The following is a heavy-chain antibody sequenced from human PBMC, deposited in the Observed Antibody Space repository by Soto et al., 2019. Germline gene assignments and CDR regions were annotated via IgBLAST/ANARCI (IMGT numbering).Heavy chain of an antibody. Sequence: QVQLVQSGAEVKKPGSSVKVSCEAPGGTFDHAAITWVRQAPGQGLEWVGGINPMFNSTHYAQKFQGRVTITADAVTSTAFMELRGLTSDDTAVYYCARQIFAADYWGQGTLLVASS. J-gene: IGHJ4*02. CDR1: GGTFDHAA. D-gene: IGHD3-9*01. CDR2: INPMFNST. CDR3: ARQIFAADY. V-gene: IGHV1-69*01.